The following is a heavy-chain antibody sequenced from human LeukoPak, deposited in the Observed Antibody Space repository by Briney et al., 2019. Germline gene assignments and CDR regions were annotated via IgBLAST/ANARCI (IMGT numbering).Heavy chain of an antibody. CDR1: GGSFSGYY. Sequence: PSETLSLTCAVYGGSFSGYYWSWIRQPPGRGLEWIGEINHSGSNNYNPSLKSRVTISVDTSKNQFSLKRSSVTGADTAMYYCARGASPAYWGQGTLVTVSS. CDR2: INHSGSN. CDR3: ARGASPAY. V-gene: IGHV4-34*01. J-gene: IGHJ4*02.